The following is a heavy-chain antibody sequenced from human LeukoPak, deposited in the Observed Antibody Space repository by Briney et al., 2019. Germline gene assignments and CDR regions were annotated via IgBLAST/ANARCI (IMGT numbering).Heavy chain of an antibody. J-gene: IGHJ4*02. CDR1: GGSISSSSYY. D-gene: IGHD3-22*01. CDR2: IYYSGST. Sequence: PSETLSLTCTVSGGSISSSSYYWSWIRQPPGKGLEWIGYIYYSGSTNYNPSLKSRVTISVDTSKNQFSLKLSSVTAADTAVYYCARSTYYYDSSGYYYSPFFDYWGQGTLVTVSS. V-gene: IGHV4-61*01. CDR3: ARSTYYYDSSGYYYSPFFDY.